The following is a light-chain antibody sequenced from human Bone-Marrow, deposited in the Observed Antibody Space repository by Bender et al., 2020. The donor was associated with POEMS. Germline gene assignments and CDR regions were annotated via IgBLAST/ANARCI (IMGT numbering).Light chain of an antibody. CDR2: EVT. J-gene: IGLJ2*01. CDR3: CSYASANTYV. Sequence: QSVLTQPPSASGTPGQRVTISCSGSSSNIGTNPVNWYQQHPGKAPKLIIYEVTKRPSGVSNRFSASKSGDTASLTISGVQAEDEADYSCCSYASANTYVFGGGTKLTVL. V-gene: IGLV2-23*02. CDR1: SSNIGTNP.